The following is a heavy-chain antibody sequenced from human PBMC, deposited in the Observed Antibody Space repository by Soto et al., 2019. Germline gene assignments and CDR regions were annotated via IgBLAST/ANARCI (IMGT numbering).Heavy chain of an antibody. Sequence: GGSLRLSCAASGFTFSSYGMHWVRQAPGKGLEWVAVIWYDGSNKYYADSVKGRFTISRDNSKNTLYLQMNSLRAEDTAVYYCARDLLDWYFFSPYFDYWGQGTLVTVSS. CDR1: GFTFSSYG. D-gene: IGHD3-9*01. CDR2: IWYDGSNK. V-gene: IGHV3-33*01. J-gene: IGHJ4*02. CDR3: ARDLLDWYFFSPYFDY.